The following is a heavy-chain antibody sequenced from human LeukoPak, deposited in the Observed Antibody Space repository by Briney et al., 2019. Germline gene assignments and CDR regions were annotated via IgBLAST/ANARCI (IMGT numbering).Heavy chain of an antibody. D-gene: IGHD6-13*01. V-gene: IGHV1-3*01. CDR1: GYTFTSYA. CDR2: INAGNGNT. J-gene: IGHJ4*02. Sequence: ASVKVSCKASGYTFTSYAMHWVRQAPGQRLEWMGWINAGNGNTKYSQKFQGRVTITRDTSASTAYMELSSLRSEDTAVYYCARAAAGTGDFDYWGQGTLVTVSS. CDR3: ARAAAGTGDFDY.